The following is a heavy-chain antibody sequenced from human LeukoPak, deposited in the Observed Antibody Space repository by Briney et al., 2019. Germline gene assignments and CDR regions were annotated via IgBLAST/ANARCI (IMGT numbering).Heavy chain of an antibody. CDR1: GGTFSSYA. V-gene: IGHV1-69*05. J-gene: IGHJ4*02. Sequence: SVKISCKASGGTFSSYAISWVRQAPGQGLEWMGRIIPIFGTANYAQKFQGRVTITTDESTSTAYMELSSLRSEDTAVYYCARDPNPYSGEGDYWGQGTLVTVSS. CDR2: IIPIFGTA. D-gene: IGHD3-10*01. CDR3: ARDPNPYSGEGDY.